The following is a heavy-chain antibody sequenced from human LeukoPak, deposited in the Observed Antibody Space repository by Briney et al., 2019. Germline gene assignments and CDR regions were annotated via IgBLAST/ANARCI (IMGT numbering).Heavy chain of an antibody. V-gene: IGHV4-59*01. Sequence: PSETLSLTCTVSGVSMSSYSWSWIRQPPGKGLEWIGYIYYSGSTNYNPSLKSRVTISVDTSKNQCSLKLSSVTAADTAVYYCARGQSGYSYGYYFDDWGQGTLVTVSS. CDR2: IYYSGST. J-gene: IGHJ4*02. D-gene: IGHD5-18*01. CDR3: ARGQSGYSYGYYFDD. CDR1: GVSMSSYS.